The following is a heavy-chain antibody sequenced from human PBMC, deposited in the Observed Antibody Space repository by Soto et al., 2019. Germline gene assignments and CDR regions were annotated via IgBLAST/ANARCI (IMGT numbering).Heavy chain of an antibody. J-gene: IGHJ4*02. CDR1: GGSISSYY. V-gene: IGHV4-59*08. CDR2: IYYSGST. D-gene: IGHD5-18*01. CDR3: ARHARGYGED. Sequence: QVQLQESGPGLVKPSETLSLTCTVSGGSISSYYWSWIRQPPGKGLEWIGYIYYSGSTNYNPSLKRRVTISVDTCKNQFSLKLSSVSAADTAVDYCARHARGYGEDWGQGTLVTVSS.